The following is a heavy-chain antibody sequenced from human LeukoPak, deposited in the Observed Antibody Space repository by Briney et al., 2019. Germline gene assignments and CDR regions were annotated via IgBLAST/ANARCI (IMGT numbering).Heavy chain of an antibody. V-gene: IGHV3-53*01. J-gene: IGHJ4*02. D-gene: IGHD6-19*01. CDR3: AARGAVAGSYYFDY. CDR1: GFTVSSNY. CDR2: IYSGGST. Sequence: PGGSLRLSCAASGFTVSSNYMSWVRQAPGKGLEWVSVIYSGGSTHYADSVKGRFTISRDNSKNTLYLQMNSLRAEDTAVYYCAARGAVAGSYYFDYWGQGSLVSLSS.